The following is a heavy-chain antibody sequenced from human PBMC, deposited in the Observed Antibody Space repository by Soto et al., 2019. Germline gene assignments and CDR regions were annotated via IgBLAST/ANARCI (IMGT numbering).Heavy chain of an antibody. CDR2: INPSGGST. CDR1: GYTFTSYG. CDR3: ASRRIAATRLDYYYGMDV. J-gene: IGHJ6*02. D-gene: IGHD2-15*01. Sequence: ASVKVSCKASGYTFTSYGISWVRQAPGQGLEWMGIINPSGGSTSYAQKFQGRVTMTRDTSTSTVYMELSSLRSEDTAVYYCASRRIAATRLDYYYGMDVWGQGTTVTVSS. V-gene: IGHV1-46*01.